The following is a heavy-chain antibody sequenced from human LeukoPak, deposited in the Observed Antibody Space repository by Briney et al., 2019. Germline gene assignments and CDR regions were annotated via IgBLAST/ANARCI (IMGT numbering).Heavy chain of an antibody. CDR1: GGTSSSYT. D-gene: IGHD3-3*01. CDR3: ARFTTSYYDFWSGYYTGDYYMDV. V-gene: IGHV1-69*13. Sequence: ASLKVSCKDPGGTSSSYTTSWVRQTPGQGLEWMGGIIPIFGTANYAQKLQGRVTMSADESTSTAYMELSSLRSEYTAVYYCARFTTSYYDFWSGYYTGDYYMDVWGKGTTVTVSS. J-gene: IGHJ6*03. CDR2: IIPIFGTA.